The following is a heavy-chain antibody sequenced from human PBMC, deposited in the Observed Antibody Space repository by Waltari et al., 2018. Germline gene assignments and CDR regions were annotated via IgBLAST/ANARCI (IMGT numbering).Heavy chain of an antibody. CDR2: IIPIFGTA. J-gene: IGHJ4*02. CDR1: GGTFSSYA. V-gene: IGHV1-69*13. Sequence: QVQLVQSGAEVKKPGSSVKVSCKASGGTFSSYAISWVRQAHGHGLEWMGGIIPIFGTANYAQKFQGRVTITADESTSTAYMELSSLRSEDTAVYYCAIGVITGTTLEFLEFDYWGQGTLVTVSS. CDR3: AIGVITGTTLEFLEFDY. D-gene: IGHD1-20*01.